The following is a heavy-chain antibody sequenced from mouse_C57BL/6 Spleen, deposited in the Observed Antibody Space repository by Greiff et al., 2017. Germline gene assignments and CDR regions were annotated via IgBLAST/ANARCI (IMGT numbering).Heavy chain of an antibody. CDR3: ARWYTGNYFDY. Sequence: QVQLQQSGAELVKPGASVTISCKASGYAFRSYWMNWVKQRPGKGLEWIGQIYPGDGDTNYNGKFKGKATLTADKSSSTAYMQLSSLTSEDSAVYVWARWYTGNYFDYWGQGTTLTVSS. CDR2: IYPGDGDT. D-gene: IGHD1-1*02. J-gene: IGHJ2*01. V-gene: IGHV1-80*01. CDR1: GYAFRSYW.